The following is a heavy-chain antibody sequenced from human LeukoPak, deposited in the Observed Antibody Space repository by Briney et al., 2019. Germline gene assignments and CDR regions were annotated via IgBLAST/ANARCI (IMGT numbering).Heavy chain of an antibody. CDR1: GYTFTGYY. CDR3: AAGLGDTSGYYYVFGLS. D-gene: IGHD3-22*01. J-gene: IGHJ4*02. CDR2: INPNSGGT. Sequence: ASVKVSCKASGYTFTGYYMHWVRQAPGQGLEWMGWINPNSGGTNYAQKFQGWVTMTRDTSISTAYMELSRLRSDDTAVYYCAAGLGDTSGYYYVFGLSWGQGTLVTVSS. V-gene: IGHV1-2*04.